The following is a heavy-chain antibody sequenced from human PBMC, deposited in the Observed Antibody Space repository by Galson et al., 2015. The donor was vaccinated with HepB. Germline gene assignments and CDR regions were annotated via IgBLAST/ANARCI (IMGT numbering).Heavy chain of an antibody. J-gene: IGHJ4*02. CDR3: AKDASNYYIHY. CDR2: IGYDGSKK. CDR1: GFTFSNYG. D-gene: IGHD4-11*01. V-gene: IGHV3-30*02. Sequence: SLRLSCAASGFTFSNYGMHWVRQAPGKGLEWVAFIGYDGSKKYYADSVKGRFTISRDNSKNTLYLQMNSLRAEDMAVYYCAKDASNYYIHYWAQGTLVTISS.